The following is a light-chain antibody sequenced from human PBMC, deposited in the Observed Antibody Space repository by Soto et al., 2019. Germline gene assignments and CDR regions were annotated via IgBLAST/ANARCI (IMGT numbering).Light chain of an antibody. CDR3: AAWDDSLNGYV. V-gene: IGLV2-14*01. Sequence: QSVLNQPASVSGSPGQSITISFTGNSSDVGGYNYVSWYQQQPGKAPKLMIYDVTNRPSGVSNRFSGSKSGNTASLTISGLQAEDEADYYCAAWDDSLNGYVFGTGTKVTVL. CDR2: DVT. J-gene: IGLJ1*01. CDR1: SSDVGGYNY.